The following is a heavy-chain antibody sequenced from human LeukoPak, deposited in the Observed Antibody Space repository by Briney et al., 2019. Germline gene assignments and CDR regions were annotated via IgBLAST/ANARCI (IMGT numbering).Heavy chain of an antibody. CDR2: INHSGST. D-gene: IGHD2-15*01. CDR1: GGSFSGYY. J-gene: IGHJ4*02. Sequence: SETLSLTCAVYGGSFSGYYWSWIRQPPGKGLEWIGEINHSGSTNYNPSLKSRVTISVDTSKNQFSLKLSSVTAADTAVYYCARGIRYCSGGSCYGSKYYFDYWGQGTLVTVSS. V-gene: IGHV4-34*01. CDR3: ARGIRYCSGGSCYGSKYYFDY.